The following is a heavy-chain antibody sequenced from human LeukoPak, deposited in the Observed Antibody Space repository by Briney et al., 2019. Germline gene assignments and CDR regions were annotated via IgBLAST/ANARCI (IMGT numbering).Heavy chain of an antibody. Sequence: PGGSLRLSCAASGFTFSHYWMSWVRQAPGKGLEWAANIKHDGSAKYYVDSVKGRFTISRDNAKNSLFLQMNSLRAEDTSVYYCARDTARGDFDYWGQGTLVTVSS. D-gene: IGHD6-25*01. V-gene: IGHV3-7*01. CDR3: ARDTARGDFDY. J-gene: IGHJ4*02. CDR2: IKHDGSAK. CDR1: GFTFSHYW.